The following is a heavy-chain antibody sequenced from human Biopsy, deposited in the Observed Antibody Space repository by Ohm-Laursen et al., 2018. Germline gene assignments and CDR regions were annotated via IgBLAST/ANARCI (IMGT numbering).Heavy chain of an antibody. CDR1: GGSISNNNYY. CDR3: ARDYDTSGYYYVS. V-gene: IGHV4-39*01. D-gene: IGHD3-22*01. CDR2: IFYRGST. J-gene: IGHJ5*02. Sequence: PSDTLSLTCSVSGGSISNNNYYWGWIRQPPGKGLEWIGSIFYRGSTHYKPSLKSRVNISADTSKNQFSLKLNSVTAADTAVYYCARDYDTSGYYYVSWGQGTLVTVSS.